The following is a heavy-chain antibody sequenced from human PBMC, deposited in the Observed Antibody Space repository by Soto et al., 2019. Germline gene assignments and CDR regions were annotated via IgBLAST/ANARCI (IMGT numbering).Heavy chain of an antibody. D-gene: IGHD6-6*01. CDR1: GFTFSSYD. CDR3: ARDHSSSPRDSCLDY. CDR2: IGTAGDT. Sequence: GGSLRLSCAASGFTFSSYDMHWVRQATGKGLEWVSAIGTAGDTYYPGSVKGRFTISRENAKNSLYLQMNSLRAEDTAVYYCARDHSSSPRDSCLDYWGQGTLVTVSS. J-gene: IGHJ4*02. V-gene: IGHV3-13*01.